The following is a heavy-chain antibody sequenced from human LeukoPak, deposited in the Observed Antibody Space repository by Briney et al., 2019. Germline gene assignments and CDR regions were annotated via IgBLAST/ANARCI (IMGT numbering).Heavy chain of an antibody. CDR3: ARDLVGSHTSYSSGAWDY. J-gene: IGHJ4*02. CDR2: IIPIFDTA. V-gene: IGHV1-69*13. CDR1: GYTFSDYI. Sequence: GASVKVSCKASGYTFSDYIINWVRQAPGQGLEWMGGIIPIFDTADYAQKFQGRLTITADESTSTAYMELSSLRAEDTAVYYCARDLVGSHTSYSSGAWDYWGQGTLVTVSS. D-gene: IGHD3-9*01.